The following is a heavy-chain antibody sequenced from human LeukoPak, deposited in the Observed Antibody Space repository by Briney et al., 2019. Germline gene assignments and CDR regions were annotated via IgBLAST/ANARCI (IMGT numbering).Heavy chain of an antibody. J-gene: IGHJ3*02. CDR1: GVSISSGDYY. D-gene: IGHD3-3*01. CDR2: IYYSGST. CDR3: ARILRFLEWLPTLDAFDI. V-gene: IGHV4-30-4*08. Sequence: PSETLSLTCTVSGVSISSGDYYWSWIRQPPGKGLEWIGYIYYSGSTYYNPSLKSRVTISVDTSKNQFSLKLSSVTAADTAVYYCARILRFLEWLPTLDAFDIWGQGTMVTVSS.